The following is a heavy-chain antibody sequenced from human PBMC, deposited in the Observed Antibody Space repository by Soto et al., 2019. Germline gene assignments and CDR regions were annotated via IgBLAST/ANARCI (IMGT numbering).Heavy chain of an antibody. V-gene: IGHV1-18*01. CDR1: GYTFTNYG. Sequence: QVQLVQSGGEVKKPGASVKVSCKASGYTFTNYGISWVRQAPGQGLEWMGWINVYNGNTKYAQKVQGRVTMTTDTSTITAYMELSSLRSDDTAVYYCARGVGSGSYYNQYHWFDPCCQGTLVTVSS. CDR3: ARGVGSGSYYNQYHWFDP. J-gene: IGHJ5*02. D-gene: IGHD3-10*01. CDR2: INVYNGNT.